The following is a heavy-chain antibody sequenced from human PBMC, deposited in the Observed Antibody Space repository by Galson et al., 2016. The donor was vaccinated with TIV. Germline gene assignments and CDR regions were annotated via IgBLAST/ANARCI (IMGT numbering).Heavy chain of an antibody. CDR3: ARAYGFGTSWYLRD. D-gene: IGHD2-21*01. CDR2: IVPIFRTP. Sequence: SVKVSCKASEDTFSNHAISWARQAPGQGLEWMGRIVPIFRTPTYAQKFQGRVTLTADESTSTAYMELSNLRSEDMAVYYCARAYGFGTSWYLRDWGQGTLATVSS. J-gene: IGHJ4*02. CDR1: EDTFSNHA. V-gene: IGHV1-69*13.